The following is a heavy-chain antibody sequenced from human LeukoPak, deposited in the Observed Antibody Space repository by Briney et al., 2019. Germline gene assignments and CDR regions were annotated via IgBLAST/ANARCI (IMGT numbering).Heavy chain of an antibody. CDR3: AKDASYQPLGQLGPFDY. V-gene: IGHV3-30*02. D-gene: IGHD6-13*01. CDR2: IRYDGSNK. J-gene: IGHJ4*02. CDR1: EFTFSSYG. Sequence: GGSLRLSWAASEFTFSSYGMHWVRQAPGKGLEGLAFIRYDGSNKYYADSGRGGFTISRDNSKNTLYLQMNSLRAEDTAVYYCAKDASYQPLGQLGPFDYWGQGTLVTVSS.